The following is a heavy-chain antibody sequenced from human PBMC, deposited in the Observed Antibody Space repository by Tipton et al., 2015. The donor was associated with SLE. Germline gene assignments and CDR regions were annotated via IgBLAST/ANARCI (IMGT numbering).Heavy chain of an antibody. CDR1: GDSISTSSYY. D-gene: IGHD2-21*01. CDR2: IYSSGTT. V-gene: IGHV4-39*07. CDR3: ARHSWGGARDFDW. J-gene: IGHJ4*02. Sequence: TLSLTCTVSGDSISTSSYYWAWIRQPPGKGLEWIGSIYSSGTTYYNPSLRSRVAVSVDTSKNQFSLKLSSMTAADTAVYFCARHSWGGARDFDWWGQGALVTVSS.